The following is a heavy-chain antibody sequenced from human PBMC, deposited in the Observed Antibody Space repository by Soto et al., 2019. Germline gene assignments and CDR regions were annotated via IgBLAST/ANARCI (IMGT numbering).Heavy chain of an antibody. CDR2: ISSSSNYI. V-gene: IGHV3-21*02. CDR3: ARFGEQQLVLGNWFDP. Sequence: EVQLVESGGGLVKPGGSLRLSCAASGFTFRYYSMDWVRQAPGKGLEWVSSISSSSNYIYNADSVKGRFTISRDNAKNSPYLQMNSLRVEDTAVYYCARFGEQQLVLGNWFDPWGQGTLVTVSS. D-gene: IGHD6-13*01. CDR1: GFTFRYYS. J-gene: IGHJ5*02.